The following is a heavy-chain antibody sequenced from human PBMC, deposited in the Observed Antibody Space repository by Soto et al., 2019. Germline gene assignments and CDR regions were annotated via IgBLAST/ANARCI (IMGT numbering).Heavy chain of an antibody. J-gene: IGHJ4*02. CDR2: VYTSGTT. CDR1: GDSINSYW. CDR3: AREGSGSFYVDY. D-gene: IGHD1-26*01. V-gene: IGHV4-4*07. Sequence: QVQLQESGPGLVKPSETLSLTCTVSGDSINSYWWSWIRQSAGKGLEWIWRVYTSGTTNYNPSLKSRVTMSVDTSRNQFSLKLSSVTAADTAIYYCAREGSGSFYVDYWGQGTLVTVSS.